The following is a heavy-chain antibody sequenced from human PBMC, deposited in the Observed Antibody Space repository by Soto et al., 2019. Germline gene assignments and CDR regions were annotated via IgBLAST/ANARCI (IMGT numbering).Heavy chain of an antibody. V-gene: IGHV3-21*01. J-gene: IGHJ3*02. Sequence: GGSLRLSCAASGFTFSSYSMTWVRQAPGKGLEWVSSISSSSSYIYYADSVKGRFTISRDNAKNSLYLQMNSLRAEDTAVYYCARDSSSWDKNDAFDIWGQGTMVTVSS. CDR2: ISSSSSYI. CDR3: ARDSSSWDKNDAFDI. CDR1: GFTFSSYS. D-gene: IGHD6-13*01.